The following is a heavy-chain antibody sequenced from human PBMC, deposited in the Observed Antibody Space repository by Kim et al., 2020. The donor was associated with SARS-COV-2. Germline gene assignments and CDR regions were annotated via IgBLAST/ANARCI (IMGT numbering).Heavy chain of an antibody. CDR3: ARARGGTMIVVVIGAFDI. J-gene: IGHJ3*02. Sequence: SETLSLTCTVSGGSISSGGYYWSWIRQHPGKGLEWIGYIYYSGSTYYNPSLKSRVTISVDTSKNQFSLKLSSVTAADTAVYYCARARGGTMIVVVIGAFDICGQGTMVTVSS. D-gene: IGHD3-22*01. V-gene: IGHV4-31*03. CDR1: GGSISSGGYY. CDR2: IYYSGST.